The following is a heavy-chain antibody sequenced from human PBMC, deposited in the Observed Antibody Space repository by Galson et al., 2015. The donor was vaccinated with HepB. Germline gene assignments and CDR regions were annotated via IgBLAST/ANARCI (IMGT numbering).Heavy chain of an antibody. V-gene: IGHV3-23*01. CDR3: AKGVRPAAGTGSWFDA. Sequence: SLRLSCAASGFTFSNYAMNWVRQPPGKGLQWVSSISGRGENTYYADSVKGRFTISRDNSKSTLYLQINSLRDDDTAVYYCAKGVRPAAGTGSWFDAWGQGTLVTVSS. CDR1: GFTFSNYA. J-gene: IGHJ5*02. D-gene: IGHD3/OR15-3a*01. CDR2: ISGRGENT.